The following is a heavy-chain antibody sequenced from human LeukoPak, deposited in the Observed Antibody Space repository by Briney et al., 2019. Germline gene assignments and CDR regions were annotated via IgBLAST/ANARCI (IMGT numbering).Heavy chain of an antibody. J-gene: IGHJ4*02. V-gene: IGHV3-7*03. CDR3: AKWSTAMGRNYFDY. CDR2: IKQDGSEK. D-gene: IGHD5-18*01. Sequence: PGGSLRLSCAASGFTFSSYWMSWVRQAPGKGLEWVANIKQDGSEKYYVDSVKGRFTISRDNAKNSLYLQMNSLRAEDTAVYCCAKWSTAMGRNYFDYWGQGTLVTVSS. CDR1: GFTFSSYW.